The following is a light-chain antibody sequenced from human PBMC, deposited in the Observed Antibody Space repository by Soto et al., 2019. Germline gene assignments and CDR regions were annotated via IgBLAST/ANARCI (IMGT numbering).Light chain of an antibody. CDR2: DVI. CDR1: SSDIGAYDY. J-gene: IGLJ3*02. Sequence: QSALTQPASLSGSPGQSITISCTGTSSDIGAYDYVSWFQQHPGKAPKRLISDVINRPSGVPDRFSGSKSGNTPSLTISGLQAEDEADYYCGLFTSSATWVFGGGTKLPVL. CDR3: GLFTSSATWV. V-gene: IGLV2-14*03.